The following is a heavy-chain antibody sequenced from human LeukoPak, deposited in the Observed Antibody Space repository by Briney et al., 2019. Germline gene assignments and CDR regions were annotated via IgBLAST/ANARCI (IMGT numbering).Heavy chain of an antibody. D-gene: IGHD2-21*02. V-gene: IGHV3-23*01. CDR3: AKDRLLNCRGDCYIFDY. CDR1: GFTLRSYV. Sequence: GGSLRLSCVASGFTLRSYVMNWVRQTPGKGLEWVSSISGSGDSTFYADSVKGRFSISRDSSKNTLYLQVNGLRTEDTAVYYCAKDRLLNCRGDCYIFDYWGQGTVVTVSS. CDR2: ISGSGDST. J-gene: IGHJ4*02.